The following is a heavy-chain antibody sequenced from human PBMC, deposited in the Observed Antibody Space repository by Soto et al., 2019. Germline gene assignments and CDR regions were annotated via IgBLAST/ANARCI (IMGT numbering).Heavy chain of an antibody. Sequence: EVQLVESGGGLVQPGGSLRLSCAGSGFSFSRYWMSWVRQAPGKGLQWVANINRDGSEKEYVDSLKGRFTISRDNAENSLHLQMNTLRAEDTAVYYCARAPDGSGSYYYFDYWGQGTLVTVSS. D-gene: IGHD3-22*01. CDR2: INRDGSEK. CDR3: ARAPDGSGSYYYFDY. CDR1: GFSFSRYW. V-gene: IGHV3-7*03. J-gene: IGHJ4*02.